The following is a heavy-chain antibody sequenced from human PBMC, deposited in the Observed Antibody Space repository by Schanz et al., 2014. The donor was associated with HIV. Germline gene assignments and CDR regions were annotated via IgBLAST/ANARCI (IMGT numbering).Heavy chain of an antibody. CDR3: VRAASFHFDKEGYYRNWYFDF. D-gene: IGHD1-26*01. Sequence: QVQLVQSGPEVKKPGASVRVSCETSGYTFSDYDINWVRQAPGQGLEWMGWVNPESGNTGMADTFLGRLSLTRLTSTGTAYMELDSLRAEDTAIYYCVRAASFHFDKEGYYRNWYFDFWGRGTLVAVSS. J-gene: IGHJ2*01. CDR2: VNPESGNT. CDR1: GYTFSDYD. V-gene: IGHV1-8*02.